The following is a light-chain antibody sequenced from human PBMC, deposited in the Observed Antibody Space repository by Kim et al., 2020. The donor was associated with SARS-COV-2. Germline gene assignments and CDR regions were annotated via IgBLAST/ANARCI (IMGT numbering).Light chain of an antibody. CDR3: SSYTSSSTYV. CDR2: DVG. CDR1: SSDVGGYNF. J-gene: IGLJ1*01. V-gene: IGLV2-14*03. Sequence: GQSITISCNGTSSDVGGYNFVSWYQQHPGKAPKVMIYDVGNRPSGVSNRFSGSKSGNTASLTISGLQAEDEADYYCSSYTSSSTYVFGTGTKVTVL.